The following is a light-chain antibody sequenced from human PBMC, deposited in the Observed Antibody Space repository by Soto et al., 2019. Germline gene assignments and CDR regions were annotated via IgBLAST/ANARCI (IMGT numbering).Light chain of an antibody. CDR1: RGIATY. Sequence: DIQMTQSPSSLSASVGDRVTITCRASRGIATYLAWYQQKPGGVPNILIHSASSLRSGVPSRFSGGGSGTTFTLTISGLLPEDVATYYCQYYNRAPLTFGGGTKVE. V-gene: IGKV1-27*01. J-gene: IGKJ4*01. CDR3: QYYNRAPLT. CDR2: SAS.